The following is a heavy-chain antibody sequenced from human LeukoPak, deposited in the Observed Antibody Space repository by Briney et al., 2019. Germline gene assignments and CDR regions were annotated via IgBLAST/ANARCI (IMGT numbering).Heavy chain of an antibody. D-gene: IGHD3-10*01. J-gene: IGHJ4*02. Sequence: PGGSLRLSCAASGFTFSTYVMSWVCQAPGKGLECVSAISGSGGSTYYADSVKGRFTISRDNSKNTLYLQMNSLSAEDTAVYYCAKGKVWFGELDFWGQGTLVSVSS. CDR2: ISGSGGST. V-gene: IGHV3-23*01. CDR1: GFTFSTYV. CDR3: AKGKVWFGELDF.